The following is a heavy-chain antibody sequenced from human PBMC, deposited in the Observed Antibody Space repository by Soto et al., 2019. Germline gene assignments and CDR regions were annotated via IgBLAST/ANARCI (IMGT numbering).Heavy chain of an antibody. D-gene: IGHD6-19*01. V-gene: IGHV5-51*01. Sequence: GESLKISCQGSGYTFTNFWIGWVRQMPGKGLEWMGIIFPGDSDTRYNPSFQGQVTISADKSISTAYLQWSSLKASDTAMYYCASPPNMEWPVLTWGQGTLVTVSP. J-gene: IGHJ5*02. CDR1: GYTFTNFW. CDR3: ASPPNMEWPVLT. CDR2: IFPGDSDT.